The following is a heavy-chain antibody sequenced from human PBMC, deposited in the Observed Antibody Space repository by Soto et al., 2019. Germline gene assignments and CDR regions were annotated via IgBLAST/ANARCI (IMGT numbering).Heavy chain of an antibody. J-gene: IGHJ4*02. Sequence: SVKVSCQASGGTFSSYAISWVRQAPGQGLEWMGGIIPIFGSANYAQKFQGRVTITADKSTSTAYMELSSLRSEDTAVYYCADDSSGYYYFDYWGQGTLVTVAS. CDR2: IIPIFGSA. D-gene: IGHD3-22*01. CDR3: ADDSSGYYYFDY. V-gene: IGHV1-69*06. CDR1: GGTFSSYA.